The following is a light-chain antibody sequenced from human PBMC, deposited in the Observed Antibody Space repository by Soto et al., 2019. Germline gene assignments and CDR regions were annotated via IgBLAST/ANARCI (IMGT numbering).Light chain of an antibody. CDR1: QSVSTN. CDR3: QEYDKWPPGFT. Sequence: EIVMTQSPATLSVSPGERATLSCRARQSVSTNLAWYQQKPGQAPRLLIYGPSIRATGIPARFSGSGSGTEFTLTINSLQSEDFALYYCQEYDKWPPGFTFGPGIRVDNK. CDR2: GPS. J-gene: IGKJ3*01. V-gene: IGKV3-15*01.